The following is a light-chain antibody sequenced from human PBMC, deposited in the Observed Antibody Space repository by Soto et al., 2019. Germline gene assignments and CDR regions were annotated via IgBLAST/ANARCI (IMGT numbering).Light chain of an antibody. J-gene: IGKJ5*01. CDR2: DVS. Sequence: VYRVTITCQASQDISNYLHWFQQKPGKAPQLLIFDVSNLQTGVPSRFSGGGSGTDFALTISSLEPEDIATYYCQQYDSLPLTFGQGTRLEI. CDR1: QDISNY. CDR3: QQYDSLPLT. V-gene: IGKV1-33*01.